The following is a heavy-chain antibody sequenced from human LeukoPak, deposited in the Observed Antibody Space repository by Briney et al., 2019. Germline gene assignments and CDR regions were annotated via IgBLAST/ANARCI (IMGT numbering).Heavy chain of an antibody. CDR2: ISYDGSNK. CDR3: AKVCTGGYYYGMDV. Sequence: PGRSLRLSCAASGFTFSSYGMHWVRQAPGKGLEWVAVISYDGSNKYYADSVKGRFTISRDNSKNTLYLQMNSLRAEDTAVYYCAKVCTGGYYYGMDVWGQGTTVTVSS. V-gene: IGHV3-30*18. CDR1: GFTFSSYG. J-gene: IGHJ6*02. D-gene: IGHD3-10*02.